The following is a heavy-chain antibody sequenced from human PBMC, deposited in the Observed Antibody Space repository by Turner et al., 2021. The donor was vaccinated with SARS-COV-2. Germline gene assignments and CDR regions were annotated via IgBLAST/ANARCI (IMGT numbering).Heavy chain of an antibody. D-gene: IGHD2-15*01. CDR3: ALMRSGYCSGGSCYSHNYYGMDV. V-gene: IGHV2-70*15. J-gene: IGHJ6*02. CDR2: IDWDDDK. CDR1: GFSLSTSGLC. Sequence: QVTLRESGPALVKPTQTLTLTCTFSGFSLSTSGLCVSWIRQPPGKALEWLARIDWDDDKYYRTSLKTRLTISNDTSKNQVVLTMTNMDPVDTATYYCALMRSGYCSGGSCYSHNYYGMDVWGQGTTVTVSS.